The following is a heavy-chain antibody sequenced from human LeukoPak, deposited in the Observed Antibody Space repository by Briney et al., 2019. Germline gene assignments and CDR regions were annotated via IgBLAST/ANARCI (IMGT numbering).Heavy chain of an antibody. CDR3: ARDTEGSSGGSFGY. J-gene: IGHJ4*02. CDR2: INPNSGGT. V-gene: IGHV1-2*02. Sequence: ASVTLSFTASGYTFTVYYMHWVRQAPGQGHEWMGWINPNSGGTNYSQKFQGRVTMTRDTAISTAYMELSRLRSDDTAVYYCARDTEGSSGGSFGYWGQGTLVTVSS. CDR1: GYTFTVYY. D-gene: IGHD6-6*01.